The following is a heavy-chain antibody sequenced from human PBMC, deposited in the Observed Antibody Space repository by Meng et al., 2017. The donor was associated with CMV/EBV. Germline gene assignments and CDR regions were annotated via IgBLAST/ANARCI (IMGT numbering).Heavy chain of an antibody. D-gene: IGHD5-18*01. V-gene: IGHV4-34*01. Sequence: SETLSLTCAVYGGSFSGYYWSWIRQPPGKGLEWIGEINHSGSINYNPSLKSRVTISVDTSKNQFSLKLSSVTAADTAVYYCARGVKYSYGHYYYYYGMDVWGQGTTVTVSS. CDR2: INHSGSI. CDR3: ARGVKYSYGHYYYYYGMDV. J-gene: IGHJ6*02. CDR1: GGSFSGYY.